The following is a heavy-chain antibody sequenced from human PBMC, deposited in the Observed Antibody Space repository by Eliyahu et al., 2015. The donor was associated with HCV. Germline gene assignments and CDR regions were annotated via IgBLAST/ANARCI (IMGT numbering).Heavy chain of an antibody. CDR1: GFTVSNNY. CDR2: IYSGGST. D-gene: IGHD3-10*01. Sequence: EVQLVESGGGLIQPGGSLRLSCAVSGFTVSNNYMSWVRQAPGKGLEWVSVIYSGGSTYYADSVKGRFTISRDNSKNTLYLQMNSLRAEDTAVYYCAKEGVRGSGPGSFDYWGQGTLVTVSS. V-gene: IGHV3-53*01. CDR3: AKEGVRGSGPGSFDY. J-gene: IGHJ4*02.